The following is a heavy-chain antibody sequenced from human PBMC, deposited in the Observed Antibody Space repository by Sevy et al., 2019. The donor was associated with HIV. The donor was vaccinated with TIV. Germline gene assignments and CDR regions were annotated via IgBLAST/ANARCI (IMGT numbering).Heavy chain of an antibody. Sequence: GSLRLSCAASGFTFSSYGMHWVRQAPGKGLEWVALIWYDGSSKYYADSVKGRFTIPRDNSKNTLYLQMNSLRAEDTAVYYCASGAYYYASRTENFDYWGQGTLVTVSS. CDR2: IWYDGSSK. CDR3: ASGAYYYASRTENFDY. V-gene: IGHV3-33*01. D-gene: IGHD3-10*01. CDR1: GFTFSSYG. J-gene: IGHJ4*02.